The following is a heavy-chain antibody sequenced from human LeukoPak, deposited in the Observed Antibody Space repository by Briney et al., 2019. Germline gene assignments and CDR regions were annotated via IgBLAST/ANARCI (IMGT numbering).Heavy chain of an antibody. J-gene: IGHJ4*02. CDR3: AKDGDSSWSSGYFDY. D-gene: IGHD6-13*01. CDR2: IRYDGSNK. Sequence: GGSLRLSCAASGFTFSSCGMHWVRQAPGKGLEWVAFIRYDGSNKYYADSVKGRFTISRDNAKNTLYLQMNSLRAEDTAVYYCAKDGDSSWSSGYFDYWGQGTLVTVSS. V-gene: IGHV3-30*02. CDR1: GFTFSSCG.